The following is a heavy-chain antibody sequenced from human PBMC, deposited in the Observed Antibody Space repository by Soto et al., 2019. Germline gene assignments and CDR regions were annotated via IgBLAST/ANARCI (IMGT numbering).Heavy chain of an antibody. J-gene: IGHJ4*02. CDR1: GFTVSSNY. D-gene: IGHD3-22*01. V-gene: IGHV3-53*01. CDR2: IYSGGSI. CDR3: ASTVYYYDSSGYTASDY. Sequence: GGSLRLSCAASGFTVSSNYMSWVRQAPGKGLEWVSVIYSGGSIYYADSVKGRFTISRDNSKNTLYLQMNSLRAEDTAVYYCASTVYYYDSSGYTASDYWGQGTLVTVSS.